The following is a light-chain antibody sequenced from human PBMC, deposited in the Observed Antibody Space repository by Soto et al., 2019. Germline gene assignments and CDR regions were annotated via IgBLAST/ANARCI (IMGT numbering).Light chain of an antibody. CDR3: HQYASSLT. V-gene: IGKV3-20*01. Sequence: EIVLTQSPGSLSLSLGERATLSCRASQSVDSAFFAWYQQKPGQPPRLLMYGASRRATGTPDRFSGSGSGTDFSLTISRLEPDYFAVYYCHQYASSLTFGQGTKVEI. J-gene: IGKJ1*01. CDR2: GAS. CDR1: QSVDSAF.